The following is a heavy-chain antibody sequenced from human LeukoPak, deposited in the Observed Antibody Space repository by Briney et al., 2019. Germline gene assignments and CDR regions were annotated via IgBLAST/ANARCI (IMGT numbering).Heavy chain of an antibody. J-gene: IGHJ4*02. V-gene: IGHV4-59*01. CDR1: GGSISSYY. Sequence: KPSETLSLTCTVSGGSISSYYWSWIRQPPGKGLEWIGYIYYSGSTNYNPSLKSRVTISVDTSKNQFSLKLSSVTAADTAVYYCARASGIQDMYYFDYWGQGTLVTVSS. CDR3: ARASGIQDMYYFDY. CDR2: IYYSGST. D-gene: IGHD1-26*01.